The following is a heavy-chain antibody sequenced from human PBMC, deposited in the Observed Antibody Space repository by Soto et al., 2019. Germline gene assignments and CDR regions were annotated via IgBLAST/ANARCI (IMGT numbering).Heavy chain of an antibody. Sequence: QVQLVQSGAEVKKPGSSVKVSCKASGGTFSSYTISWVRQAPGQGLEWMGRIIPILGIANYAQKFQGRVTITADKSTSTDYMELSSLRSEDTDVYYCARVGRGGDPRSNDYWGQGTLVTVSS. D-gene: IGHD2-21*02. CDR3: ARVGRGGDPRSNDY. J-gene: IGHJ4*02. CDR1: GGTFSSYT. CDR2: IIPILGIA. V-gene: IGHV1-69*02.